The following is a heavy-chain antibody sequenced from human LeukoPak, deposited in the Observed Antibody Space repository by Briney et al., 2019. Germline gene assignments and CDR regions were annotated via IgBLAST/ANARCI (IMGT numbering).Heavy chain of an antibody. D-gene: IGHD3-22*01. CDR1: GYTFTSYY. CDR2: INPSGGST. CDR3: ARDALTWDSSGYYNWFDP. V-gene: IGHV1-46*01. Sequence: ASVKVSCKASGYTFTSYYMHWVRQAPGQGLEWMGIINPSGGSTSYAQKFQGRVTMTRDMSTSTVYMELSSLRSEDTAVYYCARDALTWDSSGYYNWFDPWGQGTLVTVSS. J-gene: IGHJ5*02.